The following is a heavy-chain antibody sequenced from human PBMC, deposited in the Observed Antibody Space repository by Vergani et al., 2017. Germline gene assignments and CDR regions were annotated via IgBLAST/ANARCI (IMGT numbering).Heavy chain of an antibody. V-gene: IGHV4-61*02. CDR3: ARELEFWSGQDYYYYMDV. CDR2: IYTSGST. CDR1: GGSISSGSYY. Sequence: QVQLQESGPGLVKPSQTLSLTCTVSGGSISSGSYYWSWIRQPAGKGLEWIGRIYTSGSTNYNPSLKSRVTISVDTSKNQFSLKLSSVTAADTAVYYCARELEFWSGQDYYYYMDVWGKGTTVTVSS. D-gene: IGHD3-3*01. J-gene: IGHJ6*03.